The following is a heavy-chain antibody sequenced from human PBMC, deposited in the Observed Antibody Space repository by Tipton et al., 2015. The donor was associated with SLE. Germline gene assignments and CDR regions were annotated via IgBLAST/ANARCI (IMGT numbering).Heavy chain of an antibody. V-gene: IGHV4-34*01. J-gene: IGHJ4*02. D-gene: IGHD6-19*01. Sequence: LRLSCAVYGGSFSGYYWSWIRQPPGKGLEWIGEINHSGSTNYNPSLKSRVTISVDTSKNQFSLKLSSVTAADTAVYYCAREFRAVLDYWGQGTLVTVSS. CDR2: INHSGST. CDR1: GGSFSGYY. CDR3: AREFRAVLDY.